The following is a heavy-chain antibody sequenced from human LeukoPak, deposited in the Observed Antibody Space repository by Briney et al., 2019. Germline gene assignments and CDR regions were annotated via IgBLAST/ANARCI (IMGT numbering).Heavy chain of an antibody. D-gene: IGHD5-12*01. CDR1: GGSISSYY. V-gene: IGHV4-59*01. CDR3: ARGAVATTGN. Sequence: PSETLSLTCTVSGGSISSYYWSWIRQPPGKGLEWIGYIYYSGSTNYNPSLKGRVTISVDTSKNQFSLKLSSVTAADTAVYYCARGAVATTGNWGQGTLVTVSS. J-gene: IGHJ4*02. CDR2: IYYSGST.